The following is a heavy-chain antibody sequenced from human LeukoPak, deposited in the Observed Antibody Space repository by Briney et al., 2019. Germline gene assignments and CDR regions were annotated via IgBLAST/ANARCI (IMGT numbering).Heavy chain of an antibody. CDR2: TDYDSPHI. Sequence: GGSLRLSCAASGFTFSNSAMNWVRQVPGKGLEWVSSTDYDSPHIYYAASVRGRFTISRDNARNSVYLQMNSPRVEDTAVYYCARDPLRYLRVGHYDYWGQGTLVAVSS. D-gene: IGHD3-9*01. CDR3: ARDPLRYLRVGHYDY. CDR1: GFTFSNSA. V-gene: IGHV3-21*01. J-gene: IGHJ4*02.